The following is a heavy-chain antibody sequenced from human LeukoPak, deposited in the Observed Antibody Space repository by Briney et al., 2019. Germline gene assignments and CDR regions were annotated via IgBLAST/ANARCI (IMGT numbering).Heavy chain of an antibody. J-gene: IGHJ4*02. CDR3: ARREGIYDILTGYFDY. CDR1: GGSISSSSYY. Sequence: SETLSLTCTVSGGSISSSSYYWGWIRQPPGKGLGWIGSIYYSGSTYYNPSLKSRVTISVDTSKNQFSLKLSSVTAADTAVYYCARREGIYDILTGYFDYWGQGTLVTVSS. CDR2: IYYSGST. D-gene: IGHD3-9*01. V-gene: IGHV4-39*01.